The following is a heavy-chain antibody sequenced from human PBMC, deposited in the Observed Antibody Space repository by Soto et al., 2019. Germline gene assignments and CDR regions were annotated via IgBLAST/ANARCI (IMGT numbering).Heavy chain of an antibody. CDR1: GVTCSSYA. V-gene: IGHV3-30-3*01. CDR2: ISYDGSNK. D-gene: IGHD2-15*01. J-gene: IGHJ4*02. CDR3: ARWGIVVGDY. Sequence: AXGSLKLSCSASGVTCSSYAMHWVRQAPGKGLEWVAVISYDGSNKYYADSVKGRFTISRDNSKNTLYLQMNSLRAEDTAVYYCARWGIVVGDYWGQGTLVTVSS.